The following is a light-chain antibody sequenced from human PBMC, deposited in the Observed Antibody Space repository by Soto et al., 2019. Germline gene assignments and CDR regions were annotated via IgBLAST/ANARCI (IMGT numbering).Light chain of an antibody. V-gene: IGLV2-8*01. CDR1: SRDVGGYNY. CDR3: SSYAGSSNWV. J-gene: IGLJ3*02. CDR2: AVS. Sequence: QSVLTQPPSASGSPRQSVTIACTATSRDVGGYNYVSWNQQHPGKAPKLMIYAVSKRPSGVPDRFSGSKSGNTASLIVSGLQAEDEADYYRSSYAGSSNWVFGGGTKVTVL.